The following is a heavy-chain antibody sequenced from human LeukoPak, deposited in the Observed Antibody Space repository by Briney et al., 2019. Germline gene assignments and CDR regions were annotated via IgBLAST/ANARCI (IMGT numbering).Heavy chain of an antibody. V-gene: IGHV3-30*03. Sequence: GGSLRLSCAASGFTFRNYGMHWVRQAPGKGLEWVAVISSDGNEKYYADSVKGRFTISRDNSKNTLYLEMNNMRPEDTAVYYCALGYREETISGLDYWGQGTLVTVSS. CDR3: ALGYREETISGLDY. CDR2: ISSDGNEK. CDR1: GFTFRNYG. J-gene: IGHJ4*02. D-gene: IGHD6-13*01.